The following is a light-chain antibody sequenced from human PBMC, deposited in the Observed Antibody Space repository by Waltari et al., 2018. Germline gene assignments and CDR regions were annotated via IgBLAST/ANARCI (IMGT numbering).Light chain of an antibody. Sequence: IQMTQSPSSLSASLGDRVTITCRAGQIISKSLNWYQQKPGKASQLLIYSASTLRDGVPARFSGSGSGTDFALTISDLQPEDVATYYYQQGYEHRPDTFGQGTKPELK. CDR2: SAS. J-gene: IGKJ2*01. V-gene: IGKV1-39*01. CDR1: QIISKS. CDR3: QQGYEHRPDT.